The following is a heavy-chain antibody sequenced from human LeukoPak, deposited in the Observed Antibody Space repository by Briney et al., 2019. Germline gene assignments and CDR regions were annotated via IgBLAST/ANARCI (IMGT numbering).Heavy chain of an antibody. Sequence: ASVKVSCKASGGTFSSYAISWVRQAPGQGLEWMGRIIPILGIANYAQKFQGRVTITADKSTSTAYMELSSLRSEDTAVYYCARFEGSTDERFDPWGQGTLVTVPS. J-gene: IGHJ5*02. CDR1: GGTFSSYA. D-gene: IGHD2-15*01. V-gene: IGHV1-69*04. CDR3: ARFEGSTDERFDP. CDR2: IIPILGIA.